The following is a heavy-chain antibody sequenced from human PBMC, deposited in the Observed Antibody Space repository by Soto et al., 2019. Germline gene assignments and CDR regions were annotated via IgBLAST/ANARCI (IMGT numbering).Heavy chain of an antibody. Sequence: QVQLQQWGAGLLKPSETLSLTCAVYGGSFSGYYWSWIRQPPGKGLEWIGEINHSGSTNYNPSLKSRVTISVDTSKNQFSLKLSSVTAADTAVYYCAREYSSSWAPFDPWGQGTLVTVSS. D-gene: IGHD6-13*01. CDR3: AREYSSSWAPFDP. V-gene: IGHV4-34*01. CDR2: INHSGST. CDR1: GGSFSGYY. J-gene: IGHJ5*02.